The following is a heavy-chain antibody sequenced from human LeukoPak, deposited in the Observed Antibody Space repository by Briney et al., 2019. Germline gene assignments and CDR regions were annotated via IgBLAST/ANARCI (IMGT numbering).Heavy chain of an antibody. CDR1: GFTFSSYA. Sequence: GGSLRLSCAAPGFTFSSYAMSWFRQAPGKGLEWVSAISGSGGSTYYADSVKGRFTISRDNSKNTLYLQMNSLRAEDTAVYYCAKVSYGDFHYFDYWGQGTLVTVSS. CDR3: AKVSYGDFHYFDY. D-gene: IGHD4-17*01. J-gene: IGHJ4*02. CDR2: ISGSGGST. V-gene: IGHV3-23*01.